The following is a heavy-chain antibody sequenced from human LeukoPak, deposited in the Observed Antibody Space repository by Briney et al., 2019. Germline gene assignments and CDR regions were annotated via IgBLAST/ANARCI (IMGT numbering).Heavy chain of an antibody. CDR1: GGSFSGYY. Sequence: NPSETLSLTCAVYGGSFSGYYWSWIRQPPGKGLEWIGEINHSGSTNYNPSLKSRVTISVDTSKNQFSLKLNSVTAADTAVYYCARHKWDYYDSSGYSPSGVMDVWGKGTTVTISS. V-gene: IGHV4-34*01. CDR2: INHSGST. D-gene: IGHD3-22*01. CDR3: ARHKWDYYDSSGYSPSGVMDV. J-gene: IGHJ6*04.